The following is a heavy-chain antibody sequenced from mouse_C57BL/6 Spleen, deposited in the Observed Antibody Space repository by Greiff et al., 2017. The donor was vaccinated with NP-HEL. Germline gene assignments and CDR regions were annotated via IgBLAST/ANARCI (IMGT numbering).Heavy chain of an antibody. CDR1: GYTFTSYW. D-gene: IGHD1-1*02. CDR3: AQYGLYAMDY. CDR2: IHPNSGST. Sequence: QVQLKESGAELVKPGASVKLSCKASGYTFTSYWMHWVKQRPGQGLEWIGMIHPNSGSTNYNEKFKSKATLTVDKSSSTAYMQLSSLTSEDSAVYYCAQYGLYAMDYWGQGTSVTVSS. V-gene: IGHV1-64*01. J-gene: IGHJ4*01.